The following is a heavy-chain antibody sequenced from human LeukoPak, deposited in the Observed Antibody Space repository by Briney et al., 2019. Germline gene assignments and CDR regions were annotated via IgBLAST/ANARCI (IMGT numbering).Heavy chain of an antibody. D-gene: IGHD3-3*01. CDR3: ASAPITIFAVVID. CDR2: IYGGGST. Sequence: SGGSLRLSCAASGFTFSSYWMNWLRQAPGKGLEWVSIIYGGGSTYYADSVKGRFTISRDNSKNTVYLLMSSLRAEDTAVYYCASAPITIFAVVIDWGQGTLVTVSS. V-gene: IGHV3-53*01. CDR1: GFTFSSYW. J-gene: IGHJ4*02.